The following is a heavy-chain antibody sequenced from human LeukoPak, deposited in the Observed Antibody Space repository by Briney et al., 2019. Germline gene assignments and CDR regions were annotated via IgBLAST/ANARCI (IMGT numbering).Heavy chain of an antibody. Sequence: GGSLRLSCAASGFTLSTYWMSWVRQAPGKGLEWVANIDRDGSGKYYVDSVRGRFTISRDNAKNSLYLQMNSLRAEDTAVYYCATSMPTYYFDYWGQGTLVTVSS. J-gene: IGHJ4*02. D-gene: IGHD2/OR15-2a*01. CDR2: IDRDGSGK. CDR1: GFTLSTYW. V-gene: IGHV3-7*02. CDR3: ATSMPTYYFDY.